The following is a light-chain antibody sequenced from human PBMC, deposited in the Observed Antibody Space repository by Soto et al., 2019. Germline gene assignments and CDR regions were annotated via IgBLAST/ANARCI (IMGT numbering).Light chain of an antibody. J-gene: IGKJ4*01. CDR1: QGISRA. CDR3: QQFNNYPLT. V-gene: IGKV1D-13*01. CDR2: DAS. Sequence: AIQLTQSPSSLSESVGDRVTVTCRARQGISRALAWYQQKPGRAPKLLIYDASNLEGGVPSRFSGRGSETDFALTISSLQPEDFATYYCQQFNNYPLTFGGGTKVEIK.